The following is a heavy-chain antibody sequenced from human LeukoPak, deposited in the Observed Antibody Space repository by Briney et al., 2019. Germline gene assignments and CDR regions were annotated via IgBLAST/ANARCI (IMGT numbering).Heavy chain of an antibody. CDR2: INAGNGNT. J-gene: IGHJ6*03. D-gene: IGHD6-19*01. CDR1: GYTFTSYA. CDR3: AWGGAVAGRRYYYYYYMDV. Sequence: ASVKVSCKASGYTFTSYAMHWVRQAPGQRLEWMGWINAGNGNTKYSQEFQGRVTITRDTSASTAYMELSSLRSEDMAVYYCAWGGAVAGRRYYYYYYMDVWGKGTTVTVSS. V-gene: IGHV1-3*03.